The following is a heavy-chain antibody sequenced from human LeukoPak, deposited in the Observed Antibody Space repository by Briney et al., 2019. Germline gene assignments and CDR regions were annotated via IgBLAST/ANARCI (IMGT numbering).Heavy chain of an antibody. Sequence: SETLSLTCTVSGGSISSSSYYWGWIRQHPGKGLEWIGYIYYSGSTYYNPSLKSRVTISVDTSKNQFSLKLSSVTAADTAVYYCARDTVEVGYCSGGSCEYAFDIWGQGTMVTVSS. CDR3: ARDTVEVGYCSGGSCEYAFDI. CDR2: IYYSGST. J-gene: IGHJ3*02. D-gene: IGHD2-15*01. V-gene: IGHV4-31*03. CDR1: GGSISSSSYY.